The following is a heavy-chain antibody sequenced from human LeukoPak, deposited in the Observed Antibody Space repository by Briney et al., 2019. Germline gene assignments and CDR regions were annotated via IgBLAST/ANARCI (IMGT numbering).Heavy chain of an antibody. Sequence: SETLSLTCTVSGGSISSYYWSWIRQPPGKGLEWIGYIYYSGSTNYNPSLKSRVTISVDTSKNQFSLKLNSVTAADTAVYYCAGGGDSGGYYCPMFDCWGQGTLVTVSS. J-gene: IGHJ4*02. CDR2: IYYSGST. V-gene: IGHV4-59*01. CDR1: GGSISSYY. CDR3: AGGGDSGGYYCPMFDC. D-gene: IGHD3-22*01.